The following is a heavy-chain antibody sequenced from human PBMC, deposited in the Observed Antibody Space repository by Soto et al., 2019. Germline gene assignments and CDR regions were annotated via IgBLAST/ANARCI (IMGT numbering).Heavy chain of an antibody. CDR1: GFTFTSHG. J-gene: IGHJ4*02. CDR3: ARDKDYDILTGYFDFDY. Sequence: GASVKVSCKASGFTFTSHGISSARQAPGQRFEWMGWISAYNGNTNYAQKLQGRVTMTTDTSTSTAYMELRSLRSDDTAVYYCARDKDYDILTGYFDFDYWGQGTLVTVSS. CDR2: ISAYNGNT. D-gene: IGHD3-9*01. V-gene: IGHV1-18*01.